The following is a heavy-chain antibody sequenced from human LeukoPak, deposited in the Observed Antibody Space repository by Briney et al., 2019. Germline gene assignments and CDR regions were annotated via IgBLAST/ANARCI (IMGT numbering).Heavy chain of an antibody. CDR2: MNPNSGNT. J-gene: IGHJ4*02. D-gene: IGHD3-22*01. CDR1: GYTFTSYD. CDR3: ARKGEGYYYDSSGYYSTSHFDY. Sequence: ASVKVSCKASGYTFTSYDINWVRQATGQGLEWMGWMNPNSGNTGYAQKFQGRVTMTRDTSTSTVYMELSSLRSEDTAVYYCARKGEGYYYDSSGYYSTSHFDYWGQGTLVTVSS. V-gene: IGHV1-8*02.